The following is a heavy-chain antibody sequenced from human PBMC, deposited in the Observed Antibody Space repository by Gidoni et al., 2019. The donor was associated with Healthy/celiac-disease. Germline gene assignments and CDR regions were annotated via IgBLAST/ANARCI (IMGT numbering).Heavy chain of an antibody. CDR3: ARGILRYWFDP. CDR2: INHSGRT. Sequence: QVQLQQWGAGLLKPSATLSLTCAVYGGSFSGYYWSWIRQPPGKGLEWIGEINHSGRTNYNPSLKSRVTISVDTSKNQFSLKLSSVTAADTAVYYCARGILRYWFDPWGQGTLVTVSS. J-gene: IGHJ5*02. CDR1: GGSFSGYY. V-gene: IGHV4-34*01.